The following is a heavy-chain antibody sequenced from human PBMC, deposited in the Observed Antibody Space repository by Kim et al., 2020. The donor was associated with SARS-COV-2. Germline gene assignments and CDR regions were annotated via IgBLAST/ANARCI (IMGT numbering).Heavy chain of an antibody. CDR2: IYPGDSDT. V-gene: IGHV5-51*01. J-gene: IGHJ6*02. CDR1: GYSFTSYW. Sequence: GESLKISCKGSGYSFTSYWIGWVRQMPGKGLEWMGIIYPGDSDTRYSPSFQGQVTISADKSISTAYLQWSSLKASDTAMYYCARQRYCSSTSCYNYYYYGMDVWRQGTTVTLSS. CDR3: ARQRYCSSTSCYNYYYYGMDV. D-gene: IGHD2-2*02.